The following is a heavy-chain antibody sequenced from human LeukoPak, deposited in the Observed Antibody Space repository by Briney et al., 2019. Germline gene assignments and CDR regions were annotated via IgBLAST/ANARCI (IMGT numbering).Heavy chain of an antibody. CDR3: ATLGEYYDSSGYYYN. J-gene: IGHJ4*02. D-gene: IGHD3-22*01. Sequence: SETLSLTCAVYGGSFSGSYWSWIRQPPGKGLEWIGEINHGGSTYYNPSLKSRVTISVDSSKNQFSLKLTSVTAADTAVYYCATLGEYYDSSGYYYNWGQGTLVTVSS. V-gene: IGHV4-34*01. CDR2: INHGGST. CDR1: GGSFSGSY.